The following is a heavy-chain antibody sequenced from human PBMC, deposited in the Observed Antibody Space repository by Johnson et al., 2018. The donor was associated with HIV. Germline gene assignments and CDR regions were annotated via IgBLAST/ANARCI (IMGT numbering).Heavy chain of an antibody. Sequence: VQLVESGGGLVQPGGSLRLSCVASGFIVSSNYMSWVRQAPGKGLEWVSVISSAGTTYYADSVKGRFTISRDNSKNTLYLQMNSLRAEDTAVYYCAKSPTFLNWGQGTMVTVSS. J-gene: IGHJ3*01. CDR2: ISSAGTT. CDR3: AKSPTFLN. V-gene: IGHV3-66*01. D-gene: IGHD2/OR15-2a*01. CDR1: GFIVSSNY.